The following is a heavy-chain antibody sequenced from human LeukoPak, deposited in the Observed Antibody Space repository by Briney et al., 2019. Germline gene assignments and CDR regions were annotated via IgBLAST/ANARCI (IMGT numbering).Heavy chain of an antibody. CDR2: INHSGST. J-gene: IGHJ6*03. D-gene: IGHD6-6*01. CDR3: ARSSIAARYYYYYMDV. CDR1: GGSFSGYY. Sequence: SETLSLTCAVYGGSFSGYYWSWIRQPPGKGLEWIGEINHSGSTNYNPSLKSQVTISVDTSKNQFSLKLSSVAAADTAVYYCARSSIAARYYYYYMDVWGKGTTVTVSS. V-gene: IGHV4-34*01.